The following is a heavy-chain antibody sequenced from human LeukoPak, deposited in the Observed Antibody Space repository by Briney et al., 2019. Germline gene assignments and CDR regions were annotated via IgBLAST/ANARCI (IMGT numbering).Heavy chain of an antibody. CDR1: GFTVSSNY. Sequence: PGGSLRLSCSASGFTVSSNYMSWVRQAPGKGLEWVSVIYSGGSTYYADSVKGRFTISRDNSKSTLYLQMNSLRAEDTAVYYCARVSGYYDILTGFYYYGMDVWGQGTTVTVSS. J-gene: IGHJ6*02. D-gene: IGHD3-9*01. V-gene: IGHV3-66*01. CDR3: ARVSGYYDILTGFYYYGMDV. CDR2: IYSGGST.